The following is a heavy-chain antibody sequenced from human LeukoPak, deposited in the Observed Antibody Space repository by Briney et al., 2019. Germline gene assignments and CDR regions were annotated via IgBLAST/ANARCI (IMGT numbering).Heavy chain of an antibody. V-gene: IGHV3-23*01. CDR2: ISGSATGHIT. Sequence: GSLRLSCAASGLPFSTYGMSWVRQSPGKGLEWVSAISGSATGHITNYADSVKGRFTISRDNDKNTLYLQMNSLRVEDTAVYYCANHRSAFEFWGHGTLVTVSS. J-gene: IGHJ5*01. CDR3: ANHRSAFEF. CDR1: GLPFSTYG.